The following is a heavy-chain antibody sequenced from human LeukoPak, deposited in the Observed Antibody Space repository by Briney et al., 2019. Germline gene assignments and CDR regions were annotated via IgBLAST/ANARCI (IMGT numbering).Heavy chain of an antibody. CDR2: FDPEDGET. CDR3: ATAQSAPVAVAGIYY. CDR1: GYTLTELS. J-gene: IGHJ4*02. D-gene: IGHD6-19*01. Sequence: ASVQVSCQVSGYTLTELSMHWVRQAPGKGLEWMGGFDPEDGETIYAQKFQGRVTMTEDTSTDTAYMELSSLRSEDTAVYYCATAQSAPVAVAGIYYWGQGTLVTVSS. V-gene: IGHV1-24*01.